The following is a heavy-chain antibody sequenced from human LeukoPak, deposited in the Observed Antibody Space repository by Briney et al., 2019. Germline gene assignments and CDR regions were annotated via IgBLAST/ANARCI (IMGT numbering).Heavy chain of an antibody. Sequence: ASETLSLTCAVSGGSISSSNWWSWVRQPPGKGLEWIGEIYHSGSTNYNPSLKSRVTISVDKSKNQFSLKLSSVTAADTAVYYCATFNGYNPPFDYWGQGTLVTVSS. CDR3: ATFNGYNPPFDY. CDR1: GGSISSSNW. D-gene: IGHD5-24*01. V-gene: IGHV4-4*02. CDR2: IYHSGST. J-gene: IGHJ4*02.